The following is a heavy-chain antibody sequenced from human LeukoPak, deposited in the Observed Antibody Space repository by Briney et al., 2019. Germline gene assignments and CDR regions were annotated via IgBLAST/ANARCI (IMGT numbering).Heavy chain of an antibody. CDR2: IKRDGSEK. V-gene: IGHV3-7*01. J-gene: IGHJ6*02. CDR1: AFTFSSSS. Sequence: GGSLRLSCAASAFTFSSSSMNWVRQPPGEGLEWVANIKRDGSEKYYVDSVKGRFTISRDNAKSSLYLQLNSLRADDTAVYYCARDQVPATAYYYGMDVWGPGTTVTVSS. CDR3: ARDQVPATAYYYGMDV. D-gene: IGHD2-2*01.